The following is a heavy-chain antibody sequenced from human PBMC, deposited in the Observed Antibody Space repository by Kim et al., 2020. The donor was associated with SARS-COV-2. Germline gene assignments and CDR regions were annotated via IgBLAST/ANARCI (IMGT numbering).Heavy chain of an antibody. J-gene: IGHJ4*02. D-gene: IGHD6-13*01. V-gene: IGHV1-69*02. Sequence: KFQGRVTITADKSTSTAYMELSSLRSEDTAVYYCARTRYSSSWYGGYFDYWGQGTLVTVSS. CDR3: ARTRYSSSWYGGYFDY.